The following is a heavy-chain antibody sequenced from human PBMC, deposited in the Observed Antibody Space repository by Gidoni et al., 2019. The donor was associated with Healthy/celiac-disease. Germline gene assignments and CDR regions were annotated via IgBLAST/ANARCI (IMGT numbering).Heavy chain of an antibody. V-gene: IGHV4-39*01. J-gene: IGHJ3*02. CDR2: IDYSGST. CDR3: ARHSGSIFGVVIIYWGAFDI. Sequence: QLQLQESGPGLVKPSETLSLNCTVAGGSISSSSYYWGWIRQPPGKGLEWIGSIDYSGSTYYNPSLKSRVTRSVDTSKNQCSLKLSSVTAADTAVYYCARHSGSIFGVVIIYWGAFDIWGQGTMVTVSS. D-gene: IGHD3-3*01. CDR1: GGSISSSSYY.